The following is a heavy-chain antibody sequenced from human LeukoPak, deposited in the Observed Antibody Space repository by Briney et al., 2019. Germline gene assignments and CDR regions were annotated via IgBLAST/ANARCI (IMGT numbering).Heavy chain of an antibody. CDR2: INSDGSST. Sequence: GGSLRLSCAASGFTFSSYWMHWVRQAPGKGLVWVSRINSDGSSTSYADSVKGRFTISRDNAKNTLYLQMNSLRAEDTAVYYCAREEVATMFDYWGQGTLVTVSS. CDR3: AREEVATMFDY. J-gene: IGHJ4*02. CDR1: GFTFSSYW. V-gene: IGHV3-74*01. D-gene: IGHD5-12*01.